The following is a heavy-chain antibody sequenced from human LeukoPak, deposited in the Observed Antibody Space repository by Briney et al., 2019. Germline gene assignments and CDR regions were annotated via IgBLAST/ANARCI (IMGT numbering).Heavy chain of an antibody. V-gene: IGHV4-4*07. CDR3: VRDWPRGCSGGSCYKPCNY. Sequence: SETLSLTCTVSGGSISSYYWSWIRQPAGKGLEWIGRIYTSGSTNYNPSLKSRVTMSVDTSKNQFSLKLSSVTAADTAVYYCVRDWPRGCSGGSCYKPCNYWGQGTLVTVSS. CDR2: IYTSGST. CDR1: GGSISSYY. D-gene: IGHD2-15*01. J-gene: IGHJ4*02.